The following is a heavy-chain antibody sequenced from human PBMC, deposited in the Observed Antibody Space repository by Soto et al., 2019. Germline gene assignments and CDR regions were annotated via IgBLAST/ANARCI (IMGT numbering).Heavy chain of an antibody. D-gene: IGHD1-1*01. V-gene: IGHV3-33*05. CDR3: ARRWNYYLDF. CDR2: ISYDGSD. Sequence: QMQLVESGGGVVQPGRSLRLSCVASGFPFREFGMHWVRQAPGKGLEWVALISYDGSDYADSVKGRFTISRDDSRDTFFLHMDNLRPDNTGVYYCARRWNYYLDFWGQGTLVAVSS. CDR1: GFPFREFG. J-gene: IGHJ4*02.